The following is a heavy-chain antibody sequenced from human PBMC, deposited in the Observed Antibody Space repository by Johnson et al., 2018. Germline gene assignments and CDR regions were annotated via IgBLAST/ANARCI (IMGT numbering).Heavy chain of an antibody. CDR1: GFTFSSYS. Sequence: VQLVESGGGLVKXGGSXRLXCAASGFTFSSYSMKWVRQAPGKGLEWVSSISSSSSYIYYADSVKGRFTIPRDNAKKSLYIQMDSLRAEDTATYYCVPEGGYASGWYRGNYLDPWGQGTLVTVSS. V-gene: IGHV3-21*01. J-gene: IGHJ5*02. CDR3: VPEGGYASGWYRGNYLDP. CDR2: ISSSSSYI. D-gene: IGHD6-19*01.